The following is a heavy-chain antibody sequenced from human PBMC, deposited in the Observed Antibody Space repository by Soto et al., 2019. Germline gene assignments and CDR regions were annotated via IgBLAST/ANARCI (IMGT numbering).Heavy chain of an antibody. J-gene: IGHJ3*02. V-gene: IGHV1-69*13. D-gene: IGHD1-26*01. CDR3: AGDLVEEARRAFDI. Sequence: GASVKVSCKASGGTFSSYAISWVRQAPGQGLEWMGGIIPIFGTANYAQKFQGRVTITADESTSTAYMELSSLRSEDTAVYYCAGDLVEEARRAFDIWGQGTMVTVTS. CDR1: GGTFSSYA. CDR2: IIPIFGTA.